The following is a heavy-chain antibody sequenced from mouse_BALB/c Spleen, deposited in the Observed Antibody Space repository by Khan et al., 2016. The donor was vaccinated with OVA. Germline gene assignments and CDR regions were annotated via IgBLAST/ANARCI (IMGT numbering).Heavy chain of an antibody. CDR1: GISITTRNYR. CDR2: IYYSGLI. V-gene: IGHV3-5*02. D-gene: IGHD1-2*01. CDR3: ARDEYYGDWYVDV. J-gene: IGHJ1*01. Sequence: EVQLQESGPGLVKPSQTVSLTCTVTGISITTRNYRWSWIRQFPGNKLEWIGYIYYSGLITYNPSLTSRATITRTTSKNQFFLEMNAWTAEDTATYYCARDEYYGDWYVDVWGAGTTVTVSS.